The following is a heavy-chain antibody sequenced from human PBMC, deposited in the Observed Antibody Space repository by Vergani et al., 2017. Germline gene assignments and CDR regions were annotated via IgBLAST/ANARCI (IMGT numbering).Heavy chain of an antibody. CDR3: ATWSGDRGWFDP. J-gene: IGHJ5*02. CDR2: INHSGST. V-gene: IGHV4-34*01. Sequence: QVQLQQWGAGLLKPSETLSLTCAVYGGSFSGYYWSWIRQPPGKGLEWIGEINHSGSTNYNPSLKSRVTISVDTSKNQFSLKLSSVTAADTAVYYWATWSGDRGWFDPWGQGTLVTVSS. CDR1: GGSFSGYY. D-gene: IGHD3-3*01.